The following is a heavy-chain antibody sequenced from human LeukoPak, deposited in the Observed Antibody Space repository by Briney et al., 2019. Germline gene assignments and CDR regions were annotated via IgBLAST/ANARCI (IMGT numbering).Heavy chain of an antibody. CDR2: IYHSGST. J-gene: IGHJ4*02. D-gene: IGHD6-13*01. Sequence: SETLSLTCTVSGYSISSGYYWGWIRQPPGKGLEWIGSIYHSGSTYYNPSLKSRVTISVDTSKNQFSLKLSSVTAADTAVYYCARDEQQLDYWGQGTLVTVSS. CDR3: ARDEQQLDY. V-gene: IGHV4-38-2*02. CDR1: GYSISSGYY.